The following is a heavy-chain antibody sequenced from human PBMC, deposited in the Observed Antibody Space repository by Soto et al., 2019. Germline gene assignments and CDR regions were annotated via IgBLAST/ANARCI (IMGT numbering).Heavy chain of an antibody. CDR1: GYTLTSYG. CDR2: ISAYNGNI. D-gene: IGHD2-2*01. CDR3: ARLVPPWACSSSSCHNWFDP. J-gene: IGHJ5*02. Sequence: QVQLVQSGAEVKKPGASVKVSCKASGYTLTSYGISWVRQAPGQGFEWMGWISAYNGNINYAQKLQGRVTMTTATYTSTAYMELSSLRSEDTAVYYCARLVPPWACSSSSCHNWFDPWGQGTLVTVSS. V-gene: IGHV1-18*01.